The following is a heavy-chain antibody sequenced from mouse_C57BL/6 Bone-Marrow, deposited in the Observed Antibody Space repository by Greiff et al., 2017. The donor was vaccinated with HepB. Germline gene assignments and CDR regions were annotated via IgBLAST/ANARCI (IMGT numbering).Heavy chain of an antibody. CDR1: GYTFTDYN. V-gene: IGHV1-18*01. CDR2: INPNNGGT. D-gene: IGHD2-2*01. Sequence: VQLKESGPELVKPGASVKIPCKASGYTFTDYNMDWVKQSHGKSLEWIGDINPNNGGTIYNQKFKGKATLTVDKSSSTAYMELRSLTSEDTAVYYCARGGYPFAYWGQGTLVTVSA. CDR3: ARGGYPFAY. J-gene: IGHJ3*01.